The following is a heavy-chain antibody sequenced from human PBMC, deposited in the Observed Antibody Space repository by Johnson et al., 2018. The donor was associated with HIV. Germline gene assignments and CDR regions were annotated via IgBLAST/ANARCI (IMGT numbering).Heavy chain of an antibody. V-gene: IGHV3-15*01. CDR3: TTPGDRWYTLVGEAAFDI. CDR2: IKSVSDDETK. CDR1: GFTFTNAL. D-gene: IGHD2-15*01. Sequence: VQLVESGGGLVKPGGSLRLSCVASGFTFTNALMSWVRQAPGKGLEWVGRIKSVSDDETKDYGSPLKGRFTISRDDSSNTLYLQMNGLKTEDTAVYYCTTPGDRWYTLVGEAAFDIWGQGTMVTVSS. J-gene: IGHJ3*02.